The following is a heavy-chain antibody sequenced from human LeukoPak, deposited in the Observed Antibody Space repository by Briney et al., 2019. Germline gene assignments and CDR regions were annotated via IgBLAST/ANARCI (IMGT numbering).Heavy chain of an antibody. CDR3: ARGYKIGGWELPRY. D-gene: IGHD1-26*01. CDR1: GGSVSSGDYY. Sequence: PSQTLPLTCTVSGGSVSSGDYYWSWIRQPAGKGLEWIGRIYTSGSTSYSPSLKSRVTISLDTSKNQFSLKLSSVTAADTAVYYCARGYKIGGWELPRYWGQGTLVAVSS. J-gene: IGHJ4*02. CDR2: IYTSGST. V-gene: IGHV4-61*02.